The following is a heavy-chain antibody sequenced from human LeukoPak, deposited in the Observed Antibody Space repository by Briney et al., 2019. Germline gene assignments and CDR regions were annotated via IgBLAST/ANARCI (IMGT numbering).Heavy chain of an antibody. CDR3: ARDLGYDGFDWAP. V-gene: IGHV4-34*01. Sequence: PSETLSLTCAVYGGSFSGYYWSWIRQPPGKGLEWIGEINHSGSTNYNPSLKSRVTISVDTSKNQISLNLTSVTAADAAVYYCARDLGYDGFDWAPWGQGTLVTVSS. CDR2: INHSGST. CDR1: GGSFSGYY. J-gene: IGHJ5*02. D-gene: IGHD5-12*01.